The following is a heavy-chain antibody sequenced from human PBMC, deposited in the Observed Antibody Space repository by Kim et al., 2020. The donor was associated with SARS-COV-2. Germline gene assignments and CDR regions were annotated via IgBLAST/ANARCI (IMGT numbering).Heavy chain of an antibody. CDR3: ARGDGGQLWLCDH. D-gene: IGHD5-18*01. CDR1: GFTFSSYA. CDR2: ISFDGSNK. V-gene: IGHV3-30*04. Sequence: GGSLRLSCAASGFTFSSYAMHWVRQAPGKGLEWVTVISFDGSNKYYADSVKGRFTISRDNSKNTLNLQMNSLRAEDTAVYYCARGDGGQLWLCDHWGQGT. J-gene: IGHJ4*02.